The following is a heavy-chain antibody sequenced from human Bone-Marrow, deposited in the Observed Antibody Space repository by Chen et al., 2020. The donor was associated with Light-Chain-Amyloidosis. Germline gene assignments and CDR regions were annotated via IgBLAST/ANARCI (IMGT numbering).Heavy chain of an antibody. CDR1: GGSISSDGYY. CDR3: ARGTGNSWTDYYYYGIDV. V-gene: IGHV4-31*03. D-gene: IGHD3-9*01. Sequence: QVQLQESGPGLVKPSQTLSLTCTVSGGSISSDGYYWSWIRQHPVKGLEWIGYIYYTGGTRYNPSLQSRVTLSIDTSQNQFSLNLRSVTAADTAVYYCARGTGNSWTDYYYYGIDVWGRGTTVTVSS. CDR2: IYYTGGT. J-gene: IGHJ6*02.